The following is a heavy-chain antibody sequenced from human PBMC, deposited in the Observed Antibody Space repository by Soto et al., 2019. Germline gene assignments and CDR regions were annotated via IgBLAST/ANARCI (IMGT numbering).Heavy chain of an antibody. CDR2: MYHTGST. CDR3: ARKQWVVPNLFDP. CDR1: GGSISSSYW. D-gene: IGHD6-19*01. V-gene: IGHV4-4*02. Sequence: QVQLQESGPGLVKPSGTLSLTCAVSGGSISSSYWWSWVRQPPGKGLEWIGEMYHTGSTNYNPSLKNRVTISVDKSKNQFSLRVSSVTAADTAVYYCARKQWVVPNLFDPWGQGILVTVSS. J-gene: IGHJ5*02.